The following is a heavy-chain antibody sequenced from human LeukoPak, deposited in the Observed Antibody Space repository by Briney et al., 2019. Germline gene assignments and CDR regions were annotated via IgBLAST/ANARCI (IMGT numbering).Heavy chain of an antibody. Sequence: SGTLSLTCAVSGGSISSSNWWSWVRQPPGKGLEWIGEIYHSGSTNYNPSLKSRLSLSVDTSKNQISLRLSSATAADTAVYYCARAVLSYCSGGSCPYFDYWGQGTLVTVSS. CDR2: IYHSGST. V-gene: IGHV4-4*02. CDR3: ARAVLSYCSGGSCPYFDY. CDR1: GGSISSSNW. D-gene: IGHD2-15*01. J-gene: IGHJ4*02.